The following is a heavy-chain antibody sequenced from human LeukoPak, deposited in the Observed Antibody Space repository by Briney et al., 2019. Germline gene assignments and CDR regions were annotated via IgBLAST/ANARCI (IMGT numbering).Heavy chain of an antibody. CDR2: INPNSGDT. D-gene: IGHD3-16*01. Sequence: ASVKVSCKASGYIFTGYYMHWVRQAPGQGLEWMGWINPNSGDTNYAQKFQGRVTMTRDTSISTAYMELSRLRSDDAAVYYCARVRYRLAETYIDYWGQGTLVTVSS. CDR1: GYIFTGYY. CDR3: ARVRYRLAETYIDY. J-gene: IGHJ4*02. V-gene: IGHV1-2*02.